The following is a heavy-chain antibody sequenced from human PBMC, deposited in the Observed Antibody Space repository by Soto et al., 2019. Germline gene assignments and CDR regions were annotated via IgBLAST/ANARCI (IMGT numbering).Heavy chain of an antibody. V-gene: IGHV4-59*08. Sequence: SETLSLTCTVSGGSISSYYWSWIRQPPGKGLEWIGYIYYSGSTNYNPSLKSRVTISVDTSKNQFSLKLSSVTAADTAVYYCARHAVASLIMVRGVINYFDYWGQGTLVTVSS. CDR1: GGSISSYY. D-gene: IGHD3-10*01. CDR2: IYYSGST. J-gene: IGHJ4*02. CDR3: ARHAVASLIMVRGVINYFDY.